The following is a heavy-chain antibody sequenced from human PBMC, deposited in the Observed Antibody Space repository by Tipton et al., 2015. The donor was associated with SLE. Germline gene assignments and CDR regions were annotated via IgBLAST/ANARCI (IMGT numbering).Heavy chain of an antibody. CDR2: TFYRSKWSN. CDR1: GDSVSSNSAA. Sequence: LRLSCAISGDSVSSNSAAWNWIRQSPSRGLGWLGRTFYRSKWSNDYAVSVKSRITINPDTSKNQFSLQLNSVTPEDTAVYYCARGARGAFDIWGQGALVTVSS. V-gene: IGHV6-1*01. CDR3: ARGARGAFDI. J-gene: IGHJ3*02.